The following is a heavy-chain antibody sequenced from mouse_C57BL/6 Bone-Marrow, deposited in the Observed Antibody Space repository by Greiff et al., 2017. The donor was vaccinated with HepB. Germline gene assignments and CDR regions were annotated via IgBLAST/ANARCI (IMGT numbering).Heavy chain of an antibody. CDR1: GFSLTSYG. D-gene: IGHD1-1*01. J-gene: IGHJ1*03. CDR2: IWRGGST. CDR3: AKNPPGFTTVVPWYFDV. Sequence: VNVVESGPGLVQPSQSLSITCTVSGFSLTSYGVHWVRQSPGKGLEWLGVIWRGGSTDYNAAFMSRLSITKDNSKSQVFFKMNSLQADDTAIYYCAKNPPGFTTVVPWYFDVWGTGTTVTVSS. V-gene: IGHV2-5*01.